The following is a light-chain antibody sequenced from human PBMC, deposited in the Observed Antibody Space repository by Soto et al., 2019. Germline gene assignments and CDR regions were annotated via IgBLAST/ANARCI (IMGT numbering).Light chain of an antibody. CDR2: LGS. Sequence: DLVMTQSPLSLPVTPGEPASISCRSSQSLLHSNGYNYLDWYLQKPGQSPQVLIYLGSNRASGVPDRFSGSGSGTDFTLEISRVEAEDVGVYYCMQALQTPATFGQGTRLEIK. CDR1: QSLLHSNGYNY. CDR3: MQALQTPAT. J-gene: IGKJ5*01. V-gene: IGKV2-28*01.